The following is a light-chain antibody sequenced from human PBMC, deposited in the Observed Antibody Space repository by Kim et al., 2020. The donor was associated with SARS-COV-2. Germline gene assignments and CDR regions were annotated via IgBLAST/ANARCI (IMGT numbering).Light chain of an antibody. CDR3: NSRDSSGNHVV. Sequence: ALGQTVRITCQGDSLRSYYASWYQQKPGQAPVLVIYGKNNRPSGIPDRFSGSSSGNTASLTITGAQAEDEANYYCNSRDSSGNHVVFGGGTQLTVL. V-gene: IGLV3-19*01. J-gene: IGLJ2*01. CDR2: GKN. CDR1: SLRSYY.